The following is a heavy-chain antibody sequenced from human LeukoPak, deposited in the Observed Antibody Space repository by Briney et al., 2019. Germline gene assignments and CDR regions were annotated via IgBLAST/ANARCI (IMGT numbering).Heavy chain of an antibody. D-gene: IGHD3-10*01. Sequence: ASVKVSCKVSGYTLTELSMHWVRQAPGKGLEWMGAFDPEDGETIYAQKFQGRVTMTEDTSTDTAYMELSSLRSEDTAVYYCATEYGSGKTGLYFDYWGQGTLVTVSS. CDR3: ATEYGSGKTGLYFDY. CDR1: GYTLTELS. V-gene: IGHV1-24*01. CDR2: FDPEDGET. J-gene: IGHJ4*02.